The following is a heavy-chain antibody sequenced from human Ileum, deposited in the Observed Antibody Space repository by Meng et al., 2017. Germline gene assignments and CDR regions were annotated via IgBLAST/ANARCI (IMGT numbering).Heavy chain of an antibody. CDR3: AGKDWGEGLDF. Sequence: HVKLQQSGPGLVKPSQTRSLTCAIAGDSVSSDTGAWNWIRQSPSRGLEWLGRTYYRSRWYNNYAVSVKSRITINPDTSKNQFSLQLNSVTPDDTAVYYCAGKDWGEGLDFWDQGTLVTVSS. D-gene: IGHD7-27*01. J-gene: IGHJ4*02. CDR1: GDSVSSDTGA. CDR2: TYYRSRWYN. V-gene: IGHV6-1*01.